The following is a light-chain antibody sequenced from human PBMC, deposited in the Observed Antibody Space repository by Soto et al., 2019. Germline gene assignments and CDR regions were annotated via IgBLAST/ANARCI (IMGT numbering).Light chain of an antibody. V-gene: IGLV1-40*01. Sequence: QSVLTQPPSLSGAPGQSVTISCTGSGTNIGANYDVHWYQQLPGRAPKLLIYGNTNRPSGVPDRFSGSKSGTSASLAITGLQAEDEADYYCQSYDTSLSGSRVFGGGTQLTVL. J-gene: IGLJ3*02. CDR3: QSYDTSLSGSRV. CDR2: GNT. CDR1: GTNIGANYD.